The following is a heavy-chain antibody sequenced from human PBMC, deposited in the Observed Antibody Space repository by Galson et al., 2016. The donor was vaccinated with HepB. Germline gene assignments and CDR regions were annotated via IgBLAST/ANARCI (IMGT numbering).Heavy chain of an antibody. CDR2: INSSTSYI. Sequence: SLRLSCAASGFTFSSYSMNWVRQAPGKGLEWVSSINSSTSYIYYTDSVKGRFTISRDNAKKSLYLQMNSLRAEDTAVYYCAKDREFSTGWYDPDYWGQGTLVTVSS. CDR3: AKDREFSTGWYDPDY. J-gene: IGHJ4*02. V-gene: IGHV3-21*01. D-gene: IGHD6-19*01. CDR1: GFTFSSYS.